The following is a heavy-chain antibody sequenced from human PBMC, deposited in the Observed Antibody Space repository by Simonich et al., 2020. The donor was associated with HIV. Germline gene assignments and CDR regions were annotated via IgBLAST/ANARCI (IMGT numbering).Heavy chain of an antibody. CDR3: ASGGSISSVWADDY. J-gene: IGHJ4*02. D-gene: IGHD3-16*01. CDR2: ISNDGSNK. CDR1: GFTFSSYA. Sequence: QVQLVESGGGVVQPGRSLRLSCAASGFTFSSYAMHWVRQAPGKGLEWVAGISNDGSNKYYAASVKGRFTISRDNSKNTLYLKMNSLSAEDTSVYYCASGGSISSVWADDYWGQGTLVTVSS. V-gene: IGHV3-30*07.